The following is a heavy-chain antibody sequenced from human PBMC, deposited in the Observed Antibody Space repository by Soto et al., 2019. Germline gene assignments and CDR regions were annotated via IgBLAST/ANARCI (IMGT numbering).Heavy chain of an antibody. J-gene: IGHJ6*02. CDR2: IIPIPGTA. Sequence: QVQLVQSGAEVKKPGSSVKVSGKASGGTFGSYAISWVRQAPGQGLEWMGGIIPIPGTANYAQKFQGRVTIAADESTSTADMELSSLRSEDTAVYYCARSQGSSTSLEIYYYYYYGMDVWGQGTTVTVSS. CDR3: ARSQGSSTSLEIYYYYYYGMDV. V-gene: IGHV1-69*01. D-gene: IGHD2-2*01. CDR1: GGTFGSYA.